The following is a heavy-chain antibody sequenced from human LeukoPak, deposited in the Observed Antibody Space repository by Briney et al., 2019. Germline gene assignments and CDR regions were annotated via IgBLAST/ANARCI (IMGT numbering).Heavy chain of an antibody. CDR3: ARERITMIAYAFDI. CDR2: INPNSGGT. J-gene: IGHJ3*02. V-gene: IGHV1-46*01. Sequence: ASVKVYCKASGYTFTGYYMHWVRQAPGQGLEWMGWINPNSGGTSYAQKFQGRVTMTRDTSTSTVYMELSSLRSEDTAVYYCARERITMIAYAFDIWGQGTMVTVSS. D-gene: IGHD3-22*01. CDR1: GYTFTGYY.